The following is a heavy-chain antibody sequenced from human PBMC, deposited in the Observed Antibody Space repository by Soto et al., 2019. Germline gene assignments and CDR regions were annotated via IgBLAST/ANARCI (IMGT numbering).Heavy chain of an antibody. D-gene: IGHD5-12*01. V-gene: IGHV4-30-2*01. J-gene: IGHJ4*02. CDR3: AAGGGLPRYY. CDR1: GGSISSGGYS. CDR2: IYHSGST. Sequence: QLQLQESGSGLVKPSQTLSLTCAVSGGSISSGGYSWSWIRQPPGKGLEWIGYIYHSGSTYYNPSLATRVRISVDRSKNQFSLKLSSVTAADTAVYYCAAGGGLPRYYWGQGTLVTVSS.